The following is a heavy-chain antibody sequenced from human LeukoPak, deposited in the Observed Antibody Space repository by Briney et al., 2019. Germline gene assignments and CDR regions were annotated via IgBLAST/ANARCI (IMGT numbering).Heavy chain of an antibody. CDR1: GFTFSTYG. Sequence: GTSLRLSCAASGFTFSTYGMHWVRQAPGKGLECVAGIWEDGSNIYYADSVKGRFIISRGNSKNTLYLQMNSLRAEDTAVYYCARAGYNSGWYEYWGQGTLVTVSS. V-gene: IGHV3-33*01. J-gene: IGHJ4*02. CDR3: ARAGYNSGWYEY. CDR2: IWEDGSNI. D-gene: IGHD6-19*01.